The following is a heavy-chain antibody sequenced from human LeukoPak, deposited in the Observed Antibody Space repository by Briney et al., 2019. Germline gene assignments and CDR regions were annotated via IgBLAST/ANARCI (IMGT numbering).Heavy chain of an antibody. V-gene: IGHV3-21*01. CDR2: ISSSSSYI. CDR3: AREADVNSSFDY. CDR1: GFTFSSYN. D-gene: IGHD1/OR15-1a*01. J-gene: IGHJ4*02. Sequence: GGSLRLSCAASGFTFSSYNMNWVRQAPGKGLEWVSSISSSSSYIYYADSVKGRFTISRDNAKNSLYLQMNSLRAEDTAVYYCAREADVNSSFDYWGQGTLVTVSS.